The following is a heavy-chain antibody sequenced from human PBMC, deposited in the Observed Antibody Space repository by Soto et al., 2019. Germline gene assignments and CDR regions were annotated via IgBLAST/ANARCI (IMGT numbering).Heavy chain of an antibody. D-gene: IGHD6-13*01. CDR2: IKYDGGEK. CDR3: ARDGVAPGLYFDH. CDR1: GFTFSEYW. V-gene: IGHV3-7*05. Sequence: EVQLVESGGGLVQPGGSLRLSCAASGFTFSEYWMNWVRQAPGKGLEWVASIKYDGGEKNYVDSVKGRFTISRDNAKNSVYLHMASLRAEDTAVYYCARDGVAPGLYFDHWGQGTPVTVSS. J-gene: IGHJ4*02.